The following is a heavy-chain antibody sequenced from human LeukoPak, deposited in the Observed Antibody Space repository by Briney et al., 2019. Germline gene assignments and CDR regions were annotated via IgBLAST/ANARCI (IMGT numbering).Heavy chain of an antibody. D-gene: IGHD5-18*01. V-gene: IGHV4-4*02. J-gene: IGHJ1*01. Sequence: SETLSLTCAVSGGSISSSNWWSWVRQPPGKGLEWIGEIYHSGSTNYNPSLKSRVTISVDTSKNQFSLKLSSVTAADTAVYYCARASGYSYAAEYFQHWGQGTLVTVSS. CDR1: GGSISSSNW. CDR2: IYHSGST. CDR3: ARASGYSYAAEYFQH.